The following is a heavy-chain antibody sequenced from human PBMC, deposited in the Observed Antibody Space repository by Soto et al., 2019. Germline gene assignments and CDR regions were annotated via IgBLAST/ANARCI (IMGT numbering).Heavy chain of an antibody. J-gene: IGHJ5*02. CDR2: ISGSGAST. Sequence: EVQLLESGGGLVQPGGSLRLSCAASGFTFSSYAVSWVRQAPGKGLEWVSTISGSGASTYYADSVKGRFTISRDNSKNTLFLQMNSLRAEDTAVYYCAKGPYCEWGVDWFDPLGQGTLVTVSA. CDR1: GFTFSSYA. CDR3: AKGPYCEWGVDWFDP. V-gene: IGHV3-23*01. D-gene: IGHD3-3*01.